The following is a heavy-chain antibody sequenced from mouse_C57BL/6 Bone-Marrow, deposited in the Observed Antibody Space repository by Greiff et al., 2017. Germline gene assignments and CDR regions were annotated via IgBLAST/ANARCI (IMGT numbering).Heavy chain of an antibody. J-gene: IGHJ4*01. CDR3: ARRPNYYAMDY. CDR1: GYTFTSYW. Sequence: VQLQQPGAELVKPGASVKMSCKASGYTFTSYWITWVKQRPGQGLEWIGDIYPGSGSTNYNEKFKSKATLTVDKSSSTAYMQLSSLTYKDSAVTYYARRPNYYAMDYCDQGTSVTVS. V-gene: IGHV1-55*01. CDR2: IYPGSGST.